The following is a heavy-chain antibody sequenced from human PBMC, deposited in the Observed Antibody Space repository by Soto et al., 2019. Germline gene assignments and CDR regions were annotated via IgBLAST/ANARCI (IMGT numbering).Heavy chain of an antibody. J-gene: IGHJ5*02. CDR2: INQDGSEK. Sequence: EVQLLESGGGLVQPGGSLRLSCAASGFTFSSYAMSWVRQAPGKGLEWVANINQDGSEKYYVDSVKGRFTISRDNAKNSLYLQMNSLRAEDTAIYYCARDYSNPRGRFDPWGQGTLVTVSS. CDR1: GFTFSSYA. CDR3: ARDYSNPRGRFDP. V-gene: IGHV3-7*01. D-gene: IGHD4-4*01.